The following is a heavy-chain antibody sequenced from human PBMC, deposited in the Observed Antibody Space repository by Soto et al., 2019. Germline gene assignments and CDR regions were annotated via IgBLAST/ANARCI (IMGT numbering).Heavy chain of an antibody. CDR3: TRVVDGGYSYGSVYFQH. J-gene: IGHJ1*01. D-gene: IGHD5-18*01. V-gene: IGHV3-49*04. Sequence: GGSLRLSCTASGFTFGDYAMSWVRQAPGKGLEWVGFIRSKAYGGTTEYAASVKGRFTISRDDSKSIAYLQMNSLKTEDTAVYYCTRVVDGGYSYGSVYFQHWGQGTLVTVSS. CDR2: IRSKAYGGTT. CDR1: GFTFGDYA.